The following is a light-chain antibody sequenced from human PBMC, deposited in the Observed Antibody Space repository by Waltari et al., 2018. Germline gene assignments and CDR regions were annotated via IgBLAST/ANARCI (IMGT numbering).Light chain of an antibody. CDR2: DAS. CDR3: QQYYDIPLT. V-gene: IGKV1-33*01. Sequence: DIQMTQSPSSLSASVGDRVTFTCQASQDISNYLHWYQQKPGKAPMLLIYDASNLETGVPSRFSGSGSGTDLSFTISSLQAEDVALYYCQQYYDIPLTFGGGTKVEIK. J-gene: IGKJ4*01. CDR1: QDISNY.